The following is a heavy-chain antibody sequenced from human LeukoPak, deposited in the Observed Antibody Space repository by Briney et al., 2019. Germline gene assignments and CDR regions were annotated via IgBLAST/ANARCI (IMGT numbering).Heavy chain of an antibody. J-gene: IGHJ5*02. V-gene: IGHV4-30-4*08. Sequence: TSQTLSLTCTVSGGSISSGDYYWSWIRQPPGKGLEWIGYIYYSGSIYYNPSLKSRVTISVDPSKNQFSLELSSVTAADTAVYYCAREGSGSYHNWFDPWGQGTLVTVSS. CDR3: AREGSGSYHNWFDP. D-gene: IGHD1-26*01. CDR2: IYYSGSI. CDR1: GGSISSGDYY.